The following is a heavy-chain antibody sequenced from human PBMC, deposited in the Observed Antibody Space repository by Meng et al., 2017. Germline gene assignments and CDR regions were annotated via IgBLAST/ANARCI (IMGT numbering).Heavy chain of an antibody. CDR1: GFTFSSYA. Sequence: GESLKISCAASGFTFSSYAMSWVRQAPGKGLEWVSAISGSGGSTYYADSVKGRFTIPRDNSKNTLYLQMKSLRAEDTAVYYCEKHAQWLVLWDFDYWGQGTLVTVSS. V-gene: IGHV3-23*01. CDR2: ISGSGGST. CDR3: EKHAQWLVLWDFDY. J-gene: IGHJ4*02. D-gene: IGHD6-19*01.